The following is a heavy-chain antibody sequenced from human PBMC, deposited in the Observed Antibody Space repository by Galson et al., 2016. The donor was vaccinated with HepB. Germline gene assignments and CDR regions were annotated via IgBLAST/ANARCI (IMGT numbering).Heavy chain of an antibody. D-gene: IGHD6-19*01. CDR2: IYSDGYT. J-gene: IGHJ6*02. V-gene: IGHV3-66*01. CDR1: GFPVSSNY. Sequence: SLRLSCAVSGFPVSSNYMSWVRQAPGKGLEWVSVIYSDGYTSYADSVKGRFIISRDHSNNTLYLQMNSLRDEDTAVYYCARDSGGWPPEPHFYYYGMDVWGQGTTVTVSS. CDR3: ARDSGGWPPEPHFYYYGMDV.